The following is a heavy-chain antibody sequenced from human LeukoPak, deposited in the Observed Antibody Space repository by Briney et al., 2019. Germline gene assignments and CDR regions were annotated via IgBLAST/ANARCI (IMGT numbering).Heavy chain of an antibody. CDR1: GFTFNNYG. CDR2: IRYDGTNK. V-gene: IGHV3-30*02. Sequence: GGSLRLSCAASGFTFNNYGMHWVRQAPGKGLEWVAFIRYDGTNKYYADSVKGRFTISRDNSKNTLYLQMNSLRPEDTAVYYCAKDHGSSSWYFSNRPDAFDIWGQGTMVTVSS. D-gene: IGHD6-13*01. CDR3: AKDHGSSSWYFSNRPDAFDI. J-gene: IGHJ3*02.